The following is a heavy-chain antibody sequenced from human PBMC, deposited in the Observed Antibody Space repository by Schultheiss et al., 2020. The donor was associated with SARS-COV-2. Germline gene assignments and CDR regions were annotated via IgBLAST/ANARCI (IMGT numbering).Heavy chain of an antibody. CDR2: INSDGSDT. D-gene: IGHD6-19*01. Sequence: GGSLRLSCAASGFTFSSYSMNWVRQAPGKGLVWVSRINSDGSDTNYADSVKGRFTISRDNAKNTLYLQMDSLRAEDTAVYYCAAEGAVAGKDMDVWGKGTTVTVSS. CDR3: AAEGAVAGKDMDV. J-gene: IGHJ6*03. CDR1: GFTFSSYS. V-gene: IGHV3-74*01.